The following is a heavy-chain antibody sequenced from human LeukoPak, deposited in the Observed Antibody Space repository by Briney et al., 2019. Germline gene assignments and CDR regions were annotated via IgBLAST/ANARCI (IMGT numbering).Heavy chain of an antibody. J-gene: IGHJ4*02. CDR2: IYYSGST. CDR3: ARGRVGYPYGYLDY. CDR1: VGSISSFY. Sequence: PSETLSLTCTLSVGSISSFYWSWIRQPPGKGREYIGYIYYSGSTNYNPSLKSRVTLSVDTSTNQFSLKLNSLTAADTAIYYCARGRVGYPYGYLDYWGQGTPVTVSS. V-gene: IGHV4-59*01. D-gene: IGHD3-10*01.